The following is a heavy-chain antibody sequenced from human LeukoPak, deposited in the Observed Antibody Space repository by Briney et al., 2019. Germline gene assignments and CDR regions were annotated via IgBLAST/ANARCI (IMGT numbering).Heavy chain of an antibody. CDR1: GFTVSSNY. V-gene: IGHV3-66*01. J-gene: IGHJ4*02. D-gene: IGHD3-10*01. CDR2: IYSGGST. CDR3: TTVFLWFGEWYFDY. Sequence: PGGSLRLSCAASGFTVSSNYMSWVRQAPGKGLEWVSVIYSGGSTYYADSVKGRFTISRDNSKNTLYLQMNSLRAEDTAVYYCTTVFLWFGEWYFDYWGQGTLVTVSS.